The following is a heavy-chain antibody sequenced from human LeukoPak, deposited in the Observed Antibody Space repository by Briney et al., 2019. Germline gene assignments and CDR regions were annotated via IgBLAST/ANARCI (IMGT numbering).Heavy chain of an antibody. CDR2: ISAYNGNT. CDR1: GYIFTSYG. CDR3: ARVEGHNWFDP. Sequence: ASVKVSCKASGYIFTSYGISWVRQAPGQGLEWMGWISAYNGNTKYAQKFQGRVTITTDTSTSTAYMELRSLRSDDTAVYYCARVEGHNWFDPWGQGILVTVSS. V-gene: IGHV1-18*01. J-gene: IGHJ5*02.